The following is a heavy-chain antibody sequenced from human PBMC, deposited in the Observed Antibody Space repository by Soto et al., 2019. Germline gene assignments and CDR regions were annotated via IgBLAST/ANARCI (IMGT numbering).Heavy chain of an antibody. CDR3: ARAKQLGPYYFDY. CDR2: IYHSGST. V-gene: IGHV4-30-2*01. J-gene: IGHJ4*02. Sequence: PSETLSLTCAVSGGSISSGGYSWSWIRQPPGKGLEWIGYIYHSGSTYYNPPLKSRVTISVDRSKNQFSLKLSSVTAADTAVYYCARAKQLGPYYFDYWGQGTLVTVSS. D-gene: IGHD6-6*01. CDR1: GGSISSGGYS.